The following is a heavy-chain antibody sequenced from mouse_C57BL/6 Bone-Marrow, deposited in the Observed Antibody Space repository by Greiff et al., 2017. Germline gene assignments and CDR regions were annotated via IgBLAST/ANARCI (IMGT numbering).Heavy chain of an antibody. V-gene: IGHV14-4*01. CDR3: TTSRYFDV. J-gene: IGHJ1*03. CDR2: IDPENGDT. Sequence: VQLQQSGAELVRPGASVTLSCTASGFNIKDDYMHWVQQRPEQGLEWSGWIDPENGDTEYASKFPGKATLTADTYSNTAYLQLSRLTSEDTAVYYGTTSRYFDVWGTGTTVTVSA. CDR1: GFNIKDDY.